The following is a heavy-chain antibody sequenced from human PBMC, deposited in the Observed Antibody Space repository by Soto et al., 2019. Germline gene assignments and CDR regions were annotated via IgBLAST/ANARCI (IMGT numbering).Heavy chain of an antibody. D-gene: IGHD2-2*01. J-gene: IGHJ6*02. V-gene: IGHV1-69*08. CDR1: GGTFSSYT. Sequence: QVQLVQSGAEVKKPGSSVKVSCKASGGTFSSYTISWVRQAPGQGLEWMGRIIPILGIANYAQKFQGRVTITADKSTSTAYMELSSLRSEDTAVYYCARDTVVVPAAISDYYDYGMDVWGQGTTVTVSS. CDR3: ARDTVVVPAAISDYYDYGMDV. CDR2: IIPILGIA.